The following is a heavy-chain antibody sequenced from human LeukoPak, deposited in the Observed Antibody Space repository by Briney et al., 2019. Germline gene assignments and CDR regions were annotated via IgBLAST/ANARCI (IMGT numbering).Heavy chain of an antibody. Sequence: SETLSLTCTVSGGSTSSYYWSWIRQPPGKGLEWIGYIYYSGSTNYNPSLKSRVTISVDTSKNQFSLKLSSVTAADTAVYYCARDILTGYYSGWFDPWGQGTLVTVSS. CDR1: GGSTSSYY. CDR2: IYYSGST. J-gene: IGHJ5*02. CDR3: ARDILTGYYSGWFDP. V-gene: IGHV4-59*01. D-gene: IGHD3-9*01.